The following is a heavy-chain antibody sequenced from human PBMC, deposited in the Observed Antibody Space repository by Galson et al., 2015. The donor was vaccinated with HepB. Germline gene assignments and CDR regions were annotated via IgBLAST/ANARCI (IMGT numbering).Heavy chain of an antibody. J-gene: IGHJ4*02. Sequence: SVKVSCKASGGTFSSYAISWVRQAPRQGLEWMGGIIPIFGTANYAQKFQGRVTITADESTSTAYMELSSLRSEDTAVYYCAREAPPGLRGRLSSGVYWGQGTLVTVSS. CDR1: GGTFSSYA. D-gene: IGHD3-16*02. CDR3: AREAPPGLRGRLSSGVY. V-gene: IGHV1-69*13. CDR2: IIPIFGTA.